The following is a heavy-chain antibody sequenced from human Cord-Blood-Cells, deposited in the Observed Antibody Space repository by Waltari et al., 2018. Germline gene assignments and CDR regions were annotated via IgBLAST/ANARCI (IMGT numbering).Heavy chain of an antibody. D-gene: IGHD3-10*01. CDR3: ARPTLLSGSYYDY. V-gene: IGHV1-2*06. J-gene: IGHJ4*02. CDR2: INPNSGGT. Sequence: QVQLVQSGAEVKKPGASVKVSCKASGYTFTGYYMHWVRQAPGQGLEWMGRINPNSGGTNYAQKFQGRVTMTRDTSISTAYMELSRLRSDDTAVYYWARPTLLSGSYYDYWGQGTLVTVSS. CDR1: GYTFTGYY.